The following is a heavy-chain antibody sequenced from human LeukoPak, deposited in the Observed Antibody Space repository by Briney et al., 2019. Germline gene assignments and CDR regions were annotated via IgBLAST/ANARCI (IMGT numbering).Heavy chain of an antibody. V-gene: IGHV4-59*11. CDR2: IYYSGST. CDR3: ARGQSSAEVWFDP. CDR1: GGSISSHY. Sequence: SETLSLTCTVSGGSISSHYWSWIRQPPGKGLEWIGYIYYSGSTNYNPSLKSRGTISVDTSKNQFSLKLSSVTAADTAVYYCARGQSSAEVWFDPWGQGTLVTVSS. J-gene: IGHJ5*02. D-gene: IGHD2-15*01.